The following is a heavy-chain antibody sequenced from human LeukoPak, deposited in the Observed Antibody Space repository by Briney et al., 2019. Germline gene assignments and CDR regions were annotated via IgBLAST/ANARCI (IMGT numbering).Heavy chain of an antibody. CDR3: AREAVMPVAPVKIGTSDRPLYEYYGLDV. V-gene: IGHV3-7*03. CDR2: INQDGGEK. J-gene: IGHJ6*02. Sequence: GGSLRLSCAASAFPFSRHWMSWVRQAPGKGLEWVANINQDGGEKHYVDSVKGRFTISRDNSKNTLYLQMNSLRADDTAVYYCAREAVMPVAPVKIGTSDRPLYEYYGLDVWGQGTTVTVS. D-gene: IGHD1/OR15-1a*01. CDR1: AFPFSRHW.